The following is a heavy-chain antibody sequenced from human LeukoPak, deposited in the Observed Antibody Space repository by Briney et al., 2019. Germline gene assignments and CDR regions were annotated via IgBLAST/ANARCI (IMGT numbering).Heavy chain of an antibody. CDR3: ANWAGTPAGYFSGPLDY. D-gene: IGHD6-19*01. Sequence: EASVKVSCKASGYTFTGYYMHWVRQAPGQGLEWMGRINPNSGGTNYSQKFQGRVTITRDTSASTAYMELSSLTSEDTAVYYCANWAGTPAGYFSGPLDYWGQGTLVTVSS. V-gene: IGHV1-2*06. CDR2: INPNSGGT. CDR1: GYTFTGYY. J-gene: IGHJ4*02.